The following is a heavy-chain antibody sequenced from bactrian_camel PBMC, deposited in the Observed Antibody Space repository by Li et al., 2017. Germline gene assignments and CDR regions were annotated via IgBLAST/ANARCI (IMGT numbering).Heavy chain of an antibody. CDR2: MSASSV. V-gene: IGHV3S53*01. CDR3: GADPFAGANCDTNLDFRY. CDR1: RFFAC. Sequence: HVQLVESGGGSVRAGGSLTLYCAASRFFACMGWFRQAPGNRREGLASMSASSVKYADSLAGRLYIYKHLGNRTLNLQIDSLQPEDTAMYYCGADPFAGANCDTNLDFRYQGQGTQVTVS. J-gene: IGHJ6*01. D-gene: IGHD3*01.